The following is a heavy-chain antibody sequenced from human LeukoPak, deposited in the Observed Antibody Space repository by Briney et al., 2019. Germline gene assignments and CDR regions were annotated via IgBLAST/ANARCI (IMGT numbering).Heavy chain of an antibody. Sequence: SQTLSLTCTVSGGSISSGDYYWSWIRQPPGKGLEWIGYIYYSGTTYYNPTLKSRVTISVDTSKNQFSLKLTSVTAADTAVYYCARGPYGSGSYYWGQGTLVTVSS. V-gene: IGHV4-30-4*01. D-gene: IGHD3-10*01. CDR3: ARGPYGSGSYY. J-gene: IGHJ4*02. CDR2: IYYSGTT. CDR1: GGSISSGDYY.